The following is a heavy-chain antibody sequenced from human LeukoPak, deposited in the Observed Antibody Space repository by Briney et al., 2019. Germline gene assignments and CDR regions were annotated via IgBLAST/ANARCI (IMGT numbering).Heavy chain of an antibody. CDR3: ARETDIVVVPAAIGD. V-gene: IGHV3-48*01. D-gene: IGHD2-2*02. CDR2: ISSSSSTI. Sequence: PSGSLRLSCAATGFTFSSYSMHWVRQAPGKGVEWVSYISSSSSTIYYADCVKGRFTISIDNAKNSLSLQMNSLRAEDTAVYYCARETDIVVVPAAIGDWGQGTLVTVSS. J-gene: IGHJ4*02. CDR1: GFTFSSYS.